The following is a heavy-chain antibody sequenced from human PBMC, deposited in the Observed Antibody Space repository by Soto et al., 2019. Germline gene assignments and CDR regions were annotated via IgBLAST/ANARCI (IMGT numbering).Heavy chain of an antibody. D-gene: IGHD3-3*02. CDR3: ARHGGLTTFGSIFGVVTRRNYYYYGMDV. CDR2: ISYDGSNK. CDR1: GFTLSSSA. Sequence: PAGSLKLSCAASGFTLSSSAMHWVRQAPGKGLEWVAVISYDGSNKYYADSVKGRFTIHRDNSKNTLYLQMSSPRSEDTAVYYCARHGGLTTFGSIFGVVTRRNYYYYGMDVWGQGTTVTVSS. V-gene: IGHV3-30-3*01. J-gene: IGHJ6*02.